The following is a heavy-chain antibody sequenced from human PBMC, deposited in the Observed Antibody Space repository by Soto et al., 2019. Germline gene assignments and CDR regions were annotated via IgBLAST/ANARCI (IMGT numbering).Heavy chain of an antibody. J-gene: IGHJ4*02. CDR1: GYTFTSYG. V-gene: IGHV1-18*01. D-gene: IGHD1-1*01. CDR3: ARGRYGDY. Sequence: QVHLVQSGAEVKKPGASVKVSFKASGYTFTSYGITWVRQAPGQGLEWMGWISAHNGNTDYAQKLQGRVIVTRDTSTSTAYMELRSLISDDTAVYYCARGRYGDYWGKGALVTVSS. CDR2: ISAHNGNT.